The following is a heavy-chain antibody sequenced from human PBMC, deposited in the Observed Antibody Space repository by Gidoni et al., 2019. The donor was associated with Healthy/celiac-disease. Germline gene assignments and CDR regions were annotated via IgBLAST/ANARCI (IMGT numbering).Heavy chain of an antibody. CDR2: ISYDGSNK. V-gene: IGHV3-30*18. CDR3: AKDGGYYDSSGYYYYYGMDV. D-gene: IGHD3-22*01. J-gene: IGHJ6*02. Sequence: QVQLVESGGGVVQPGRSLRLSCAASGFTFSSYGMHWVRQAPGKGLEWVAVISYDGSNKYYADSVKGRFTISRDNSKNTLYLQMNSLRAEDTAVYYCAKDGGYYDSSGYYYYYGMDVWGQGTTVTVSS. CDR1: GFTFSSYG.